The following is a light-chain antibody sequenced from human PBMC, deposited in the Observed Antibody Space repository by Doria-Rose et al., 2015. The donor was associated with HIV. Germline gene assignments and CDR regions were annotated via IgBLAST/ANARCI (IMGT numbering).Light chain of an antibody. J-gene: IGKJ1*01. V-gene: IGKV1-5*03. CDR1: QSISNW. Sequence: MTQSPSTLSASVGDRVTITCRASQSISNWLAWCQQKPGQAPKLLIYKASTLQSGVPSRFRGSGSGTEFTLTINSLQPDDFATYYCQHFDKYFSWTFGHGTKVDIK. CDR3: QHFDKYFSWT. CDR2: KAS.